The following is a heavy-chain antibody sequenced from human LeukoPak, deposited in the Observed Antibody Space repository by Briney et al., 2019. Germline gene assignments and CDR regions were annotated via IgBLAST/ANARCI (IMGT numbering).Heavy chain of an antibody. D-gene: IGHD4-23*01. CDR2: IGSSSTNT. CDR1: GFTFSDYY. CDR3: ARSVEYYFDY. V-gene: IGHV3-11*03. J-gene: IGHJ4*02. Sequence: GGSLILSCAASGFTFSDYYMSWIRQAPGKGLEWVLYIGSSSTNTNYADSVKGRFTISRDNAKNSLYLQMNSLRAEDTAVYYCARSVEYYFDYWGQGTLVTVSS.